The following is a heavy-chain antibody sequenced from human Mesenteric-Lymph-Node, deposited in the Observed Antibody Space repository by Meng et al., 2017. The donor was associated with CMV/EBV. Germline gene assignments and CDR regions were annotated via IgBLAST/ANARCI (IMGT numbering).Heavy chain of an antibody. V-gene: IGHV3-21*01. CDR2: ISSSSSYI. CDR3: ARGSFRTGTSVDY. D-gene: IGHD1-1*01. J-gene: IGHJ4*02. Sequence: AASGFTFSSYSMNWVRQAPGKGLEWVSSISSSSSYIYYADSVKGRFTISRDNAKNSLYLQMNSLRAEDTAVYYCARGSFRTGTSVDYWGQGTLVTVSS. CDR1: GFTFSSYS.